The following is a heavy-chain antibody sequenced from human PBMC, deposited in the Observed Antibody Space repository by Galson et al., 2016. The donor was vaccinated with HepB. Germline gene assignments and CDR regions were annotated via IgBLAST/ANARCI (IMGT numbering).Heavy chain of an antibody. V-gene: IGHV1-18*01. CDR3: ARDSGFAVVINPMDY. CDR2: ISGYDGNT. Sequence: SGAEVNKPGASVKVSCKASGYTFTTFGISWVRQAPGQGLEWMGWISGYDGNTKYAQNFQGRVTMTTDTSTSTAYMELRSLRSDDTAVYYCARDSGFAVVINPMDYWGQGTLVTVSS. CDR1: GYTFTTFG. J-gene: IGHJ4*02. D-gene: IGHD3-22*01.